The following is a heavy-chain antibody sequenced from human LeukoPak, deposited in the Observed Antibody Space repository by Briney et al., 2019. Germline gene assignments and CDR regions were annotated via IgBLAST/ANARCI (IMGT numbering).Heavy chain of an antibody. CDR1: GFAFSSYA. Sequence: GGSLRLSCATAGFAFSSYAMSWVRQAPGKGLEWVSAISGSGGSTYYADSVKGRFIISRDNSKNTLYLQMNSLRAEDTAVYYCAKDREWLRNEIDYWGQGTLVTVSS. CDR2: ISGSGGST. V-gene: IGHV3-23*01. D-gene: IGHD5-18*01. J-gene: IGHJ4*02. CDR3: AKDREWLRNEIDY.